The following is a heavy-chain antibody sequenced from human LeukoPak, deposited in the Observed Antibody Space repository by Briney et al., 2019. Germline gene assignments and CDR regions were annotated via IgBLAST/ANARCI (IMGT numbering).Heavy chain of an antibody. CDR2: ISSSSSYI. V-gene: IGHV3-21*01. CDR1: GFTFSSYN. D-gene: IGHD1-26*01. Sequence: GGSLRLSCAASGFTFSSYNMNWVRQAPGKGLEWVSSISSSSSYIYYADSVKGRFTISRDNAKNSLYLQMNSLRAEDTAVYYCARSKGSYSGRSPFDYWGQGTLVTVSS. J-gene: IGHJ4*02. CDR3: ARSKGSYSGRSPFDY.